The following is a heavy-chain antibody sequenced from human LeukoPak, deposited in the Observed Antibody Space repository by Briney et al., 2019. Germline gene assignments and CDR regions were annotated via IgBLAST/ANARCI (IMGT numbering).Heavy chain of an antibody. CDR2: INHSGST. D-gene: IGHD6-6*01. CDR3: ARDHSSSSGVDY. V-gene: IGHV4-34*01. CDR1: GGSFSGYY. J-gene: IGHJ4*02. Sequence: SETLSLTCAVYGGSFSGYYRSWIRQPPGKGLEWIGEINHSGSTNYNPSLKSRVTISVDTSKNQFSLKLSSVTAADTAVYYCARDHSSSSGVDYWGQGTLVTVSS.